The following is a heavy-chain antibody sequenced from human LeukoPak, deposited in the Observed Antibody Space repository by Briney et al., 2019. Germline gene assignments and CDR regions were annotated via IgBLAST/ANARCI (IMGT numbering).Heavy chain of an antibody. CDR3: ATSIAAAGTPRFWYFDL. CDR1: GGSISSGSYY. J-gene: IGHJ2*01. D-gene: IGHD6-13*01. Sequence: SQTLSLTCTASGGSISSGSYYWSWIRQPAGKGLEWIGRIYTSGSTNYNPSLKSRVTTSVDTSQNQFSLKLSSVSAADTAVYYCATSIAAAGTPRFWYFDLWGRGTLVTVSS. CDR2: IYTSGST. V-gene: IGHV4-61*02.